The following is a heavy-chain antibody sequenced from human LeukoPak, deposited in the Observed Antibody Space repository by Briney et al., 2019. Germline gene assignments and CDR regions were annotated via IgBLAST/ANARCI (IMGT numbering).Heavy chain of an antibody. D-gene: IGHD2-2*03. CDR2: ISGSGGST. CDR1: GFTFSRSG. Sequence: GGSLRLSCAASGFTFSRSGLTWVRQAPGKGLEWVSTISGSGGSTYYADSVKGRFTISRGNSKNTLHLQMNSLRAEDTAVYYCATHGSAHYYMDVWGKGTTVTISS. CDR3: ATHGSAHYYMDV. V-gene: IGHV3-23*01. J-gene: IGHJ6*03.